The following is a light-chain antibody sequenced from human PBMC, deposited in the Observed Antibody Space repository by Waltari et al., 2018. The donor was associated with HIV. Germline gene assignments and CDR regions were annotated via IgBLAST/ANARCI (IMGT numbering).Light chain of an antibody. Sequence: SSELTQDPDVAVALGQTLKITRKGKSLRTSYANRYQQKPGQAPVLVLHCKNSRPSGVPDRFSGSTSGSTASLTITGAQAEDEAVYHCHSRDSSGYSYVFGNGTQVTVL. CDR1: SLRTSY. V-gene: IGLV3-19*01. J-gene: IGLJ1*01. CDR2: CKN. CDR3: HSRDSSGYSYV.